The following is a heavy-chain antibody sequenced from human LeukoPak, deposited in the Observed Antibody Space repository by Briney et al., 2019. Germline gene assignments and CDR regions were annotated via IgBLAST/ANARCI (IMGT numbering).Heavy chain of an antibody. V-gene: IGHV4-39*07. D-gene: IGHD2-15*01. CDR1: GGSISSSSYY. J-gene: IGHJ5*02. CDR2: IYYSGST. CDR3: ARGIVVVVAATHSNWFDP. Sequence: SETLSLTCTVPGGSISSSSYYWGWIRQPPGKGLEWIGSIYYSGSTYYNPSLKSRVTISVDTSKNQFSLKLSSVTAADTAVYYCARGIVVVVAATHSNWFDPWGQGTLVTVSS.